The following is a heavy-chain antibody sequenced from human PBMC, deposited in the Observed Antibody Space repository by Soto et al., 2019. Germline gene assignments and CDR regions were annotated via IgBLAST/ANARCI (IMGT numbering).Heavy chain of an antibody. V-gene: IGHV3-30*18. CDR3: AKEQGLYDFWSGSDY. D-gene: IGHD3-3*01. CDR1: GFTFSSYG. Sequence: GGSLRLSCAASGFTFSSYGMHWVRQAPGKGLEWVAVISYDGSNKYYADSVKGRFTISRDNSKNTPYLQMNSLRAEDTAVYYCAKEQGLYDFWSGSDYWGQGTLVTVSS. CDR2: ISYDGSNK. J-gene: IGHJ4*02.